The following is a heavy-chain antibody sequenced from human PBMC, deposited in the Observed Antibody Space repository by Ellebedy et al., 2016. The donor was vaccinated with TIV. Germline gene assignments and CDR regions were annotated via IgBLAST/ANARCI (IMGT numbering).Heavy chain of an antibody. V-gene: IGHV3-9*01. CDR3: AKDIRYCGGDCHEVDFFYGMHV. CDR1: GFRFEDYA. Sequence: GGSLRLXCAASGFRFEDYAMHWVRQHPGKGLEWVSGINWNSGRIDYADSVKGRFTISRDNAKNSLYLQMNSLRPEDTALYYRAKDIRYCGGDCHEVDFFYGMHVWGPGTTVIVSS. J-gene: IGHJ6*02. CDR2: INWNSGRI. D-gene: IGHD2-21*02.